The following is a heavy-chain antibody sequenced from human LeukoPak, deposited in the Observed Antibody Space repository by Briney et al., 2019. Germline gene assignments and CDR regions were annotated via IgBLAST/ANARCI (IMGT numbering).Heavy chain of an antibody. CDR2: IWYDGSNK. CDR3: TASDEKMTTVVTYYFDY. J-gene: IGHJ4*02. D-gene: IGHD4-23*01. CDR1: GFTFSSYG. V-gene: IGHV3-33*01. Sequence: GGSLRLSCAASGFTFSSYGMHWVRQAPGKGLEWVAVIWYDGSNKYYADSVKGRFTISRDNSKNTLYLQMNSLKTEDTAVYYCTASDEKMTTVVTYYFDYWGQGTLVTVSS.